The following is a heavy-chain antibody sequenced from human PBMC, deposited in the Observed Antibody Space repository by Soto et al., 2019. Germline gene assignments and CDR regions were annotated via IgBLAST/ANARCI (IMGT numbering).Heavy chain of an antibody. V-gene: IGHV1-69*13. Sequence: APVKVSCKASGGSLSNYCISCGRQAPGQRVEWMGAIIPVFGTPNYAQKFQDRVTITADESTTTVYMEVRSLTSEDTAVYYCARGDATKIVVTTYYAMDVWGQGTTVTVSS. D-gene: IGHD3-22*01. CDR1: GGSLSNYC. J-gene: IGHJ6*02. CDR2: IIPVFGTP. CDR3: ARGDATKIVVTTYYAMDV.